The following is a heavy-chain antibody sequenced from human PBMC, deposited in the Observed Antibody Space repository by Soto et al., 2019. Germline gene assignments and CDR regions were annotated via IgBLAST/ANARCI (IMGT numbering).Heavy chain of an antibody. V-gene: IGHV1-3*01. D-gene: IGHD3-10*01. CDR3: ARDYGSGSYYLPFDY. CDR1: GYTFTSYA. Sequence: ASVKVSCKASGYTFTSYAMHWVRQAPGQRLEWMGWINAGNGNTKYSQKFQGRVTITRDTSASTAYMELSSLRSEDTAVYYCARDYGSGSYYLPFDYWGQGTLVNVSS. J-gene: IGHJ4*02. CDR2: INAGNGNT.